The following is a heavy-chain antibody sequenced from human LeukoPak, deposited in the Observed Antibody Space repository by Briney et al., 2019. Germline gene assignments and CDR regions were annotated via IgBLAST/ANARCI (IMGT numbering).Heavy chain of an antibody. Sequence: GGSLRLFCEASEFTYSNYNMNWVRQAPGQRLEWVSSITSSSTYVFYADSLKGRFNISRDNAQNSLYLQMNSLRAEDTAVYYCARDSYSGSYGHNYYYYMDVWGKGTTVTISS. V-gene: IGHV3-21*01. J-gene: IGHJ6*03. CDR2: ITSSSTYV. CDR1: EFTYSNYN. D-gene: IGHD5-12*01. CDR3: ARDSYSGSYGHNYYYYMDV.